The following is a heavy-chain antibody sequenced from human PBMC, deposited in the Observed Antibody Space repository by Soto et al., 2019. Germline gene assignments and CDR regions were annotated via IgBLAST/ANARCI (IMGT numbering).Heavy chain of an antibody. Sequence: EVQLVESGGGLVKPGGSLRLSCAASGFTFSSYSTNWVRQAPGKGLEWVSSISSSSSYIYYADSVKGRFTISRDNAKNSLYLQMNSLRAEDTAVYYCARKAAAKRPNWFDPWGQGTLVTVSS. CDR3: ARKAAAKRPNWFDP. D-gene: IGHD2-2*01. CDR2: ISSSSSYI. CDR1: GFTFSSYS. V-gene: IGHV3-21*01. J-gene: IGHJ5*02.